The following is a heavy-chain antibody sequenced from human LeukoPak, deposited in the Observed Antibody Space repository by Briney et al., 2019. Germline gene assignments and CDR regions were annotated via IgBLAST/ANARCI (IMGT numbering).Heavy chain of an antibody. Sequence: GGSLRLSCAASGFSFSSYGMSWVRQAPGEGLEWVSAISGSGGSTYYADSLKGRFTISRDNSKNTLYPQMNSLRAEDTAVYYCARSGYSYGREFDYWVQGTLVTVSS. D-gene: IGHD5-18*01. J-gene: IGHJ4*02. CDR2: ISGSGGST. CDR1: GFSFSSYG. CDR3: ARSGYSYGREFDY. V-gene: IGHV3-23*01.